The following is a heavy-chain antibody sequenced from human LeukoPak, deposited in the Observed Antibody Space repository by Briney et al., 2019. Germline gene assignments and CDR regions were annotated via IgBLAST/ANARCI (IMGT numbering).Heavy chain of an antibody. Sequence: GGSLRLSCAASGFTFSSYSMNWVRQAPGKGLEWVSSISSSSSYIYYADSVKGRFTISRDNAKNSLYLQVNSLRAEDMAVYYCARAGRRGSGFDSWGQGTLVTVSS. CDR2: ISSSSSYI. D-gene: IGHD3-10*01. V-gene: IGHV3-21*01. CDR3: ARAGRRGSGFDS. CDR1: GFTFSSYS. J-gene: IGHJ5*01.